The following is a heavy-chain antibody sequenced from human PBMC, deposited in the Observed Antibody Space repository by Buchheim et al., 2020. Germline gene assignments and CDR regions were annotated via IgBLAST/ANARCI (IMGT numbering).Heavy chain of an antibody. D-gene: IGHD3-22*01. V-gene: IGHV3-21*02. CDR3: ARDYYDSSGPRGPDY. CDR2: ISSGSSYI. Sequence: EVQLVESGGGLVKPGGSLRLSCAASGFTFSTYRMNWVRQAPGKGLELVSSISSGSSYIDYADSVKGRFTISRDNAKNSLYPQMNSLTADDTAVYYCARDYYDSSGPRGPDYLGQGTL. CDR1: GFTFSTYR. J-gene: IGHJ4*02.